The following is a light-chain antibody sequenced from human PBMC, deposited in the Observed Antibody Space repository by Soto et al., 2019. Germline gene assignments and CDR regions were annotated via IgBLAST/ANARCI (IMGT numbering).Light chain of an antibody. Sequence: QSVLTQPASVSGSPGQSITISCTGTSSDVGNYNLVSWYQQHPGKAPKLMIYEGSKRPSGVSNRFSGSKSGNTPSLTISILQAEDEADYYCCSYAGSSTYVFGTGTKVTVL. CDR3: CSYAGSSTYV. CDR2: EGS. V-gene: IGLV2-23*01. J-gene: IGLJ1*01. CDR1: SSDVGNYNL.